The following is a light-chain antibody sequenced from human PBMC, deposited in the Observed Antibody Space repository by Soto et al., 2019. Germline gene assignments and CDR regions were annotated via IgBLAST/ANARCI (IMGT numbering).Light chain of an antibody. Sequence: QSVLTQPASVSGSPGQSITISCTGTSSDVGSYNLVSWYQQHPGKAPKLMIFEGSKRPSGVSNRFSGSKSGNTASLTISGLQAEDEADYYCCSYGGSSNVFGTGTKVTVL. CDR3: CSYGGSSNV. CDR2: EGS. V-gene: IGLV2-23*03. CDR1: SSDVGSYNL. J-gene: IGLJ1*01.